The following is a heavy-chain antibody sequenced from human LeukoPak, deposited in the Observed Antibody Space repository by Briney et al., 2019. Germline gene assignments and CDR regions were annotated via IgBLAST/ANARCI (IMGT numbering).Heavy chain of an antibody. CDR1: GFTFSSYA. Sequence: PGGSLRLSCAASGFTFSSYAMGWVRQAPGKGLEWVSAISGSGGSTYYADSVKGRFTISRDNSKNTLYLQMNSLRAEDTAVYYCAKTLGRGRGMDVWGKGTTVTVSS. CDR2: ISGSGGST. V-gene: IGHV3-23*01. CDR3: AKTLGRGRGMDV. D-gene: IGHD3-10*01. J-gene: IGHJ6*04.